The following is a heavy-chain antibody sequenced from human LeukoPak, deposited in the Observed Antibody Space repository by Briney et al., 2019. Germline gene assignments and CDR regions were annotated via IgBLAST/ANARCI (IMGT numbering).Heavy chain of an antibody. D-gene: IGHD3-10*01. Sequence: GGSLRLSCAASGFTVSSNYMSWVRQAPGKGLEWVSVIYSGGSTDYADSVKGRFTLSRDNSKNTLYLQMNNLRAEDTAVYYCASGSGSYRTPYYYMDVWGKGTMVTVSS. V-gene: IGHV3-53*01. CDR1: GFTVSSNY. CDR3: ASGSGSYRTPYYYMDV. J-gene: IGHJ6*03. CDR2: IYSGGST.